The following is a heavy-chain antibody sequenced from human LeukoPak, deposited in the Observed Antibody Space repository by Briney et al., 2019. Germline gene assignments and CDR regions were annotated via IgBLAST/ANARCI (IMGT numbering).Heavy chain of an antibody. J-gene: IGHJ4*02. Sequence: GASVKVSCKASGYTFTGYYMHWVRQAPGQGLEWMGWINPNSDGTNYAQKFQGRVTMTRDTSISTAYMELSRLRSDDTAVYYCASPTSGSSSGYGYWGQGTLVTVSS. D-gene: IGHD6-6*01. CDR3: ASPTSGSSSGYGY. V-gene: IGHV1-2*02. CDR1: GYTFTGYY. CDR2: INPNSDGT.